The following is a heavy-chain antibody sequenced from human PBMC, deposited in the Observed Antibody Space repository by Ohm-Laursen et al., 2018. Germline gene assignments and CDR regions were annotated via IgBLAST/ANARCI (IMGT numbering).Heavy chain of an antibody. D-gene: IGHD6-13*01. Sequence: SLRLSCTAAGFTFSSYAMSWVRQVPGKGLEGVSSVSGSGNSTYYADSVKGRFTISRDNSNNTLYLQMNSLRAEDTAVYYCAKARGEARAAANFWGQGTLVTVSS. CDR1: GFTFSSYA. V-gene: IGHV3-23*01. CDR3: AKARGEARAAANF. J-gene: IGHJ4*02. CDR2: VSGSGNST.